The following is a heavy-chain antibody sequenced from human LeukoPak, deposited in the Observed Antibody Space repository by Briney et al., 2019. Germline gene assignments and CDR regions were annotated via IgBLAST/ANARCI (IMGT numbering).Heavy chain of an antibody. CDR3: ARALGKNWFDP. D-gene: IGHD3-16*01. CDR2: ISGSGGST. Sequence: TGGSLRLSCAASGFTFSGYVMTWVRQPPGKGLQWVADISGSGGSTYYADSVKGRFSISRDNSKNTLYLQLDSLRAEDTAVYYCARALGKNWFDPWGQGTLVTVSS. J-gene: IGHJ5*02. CDR1: GFTFSGYV. V-gene: IGHV3-23*01.